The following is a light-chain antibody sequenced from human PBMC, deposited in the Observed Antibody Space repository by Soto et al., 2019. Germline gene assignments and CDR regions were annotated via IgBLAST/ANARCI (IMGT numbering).Light chain of an antibody. V-gene: IGKV2-28*01. J-gene: IGKJ5*01. CDR3: MQALQTSIT. CDR2: LGS. Sequence: DFAMTLSPHDLPVSPAGPASISSRSSHSLLHSNGYSYLDWYLQKPGQSPQLLIYLGSNRASGVPDRFSGRGSGTDFTLKISRVEAEDVGVYYCMQALQTSITFGQGTRLDIK. CDR1: HSLLHSNGYSY.